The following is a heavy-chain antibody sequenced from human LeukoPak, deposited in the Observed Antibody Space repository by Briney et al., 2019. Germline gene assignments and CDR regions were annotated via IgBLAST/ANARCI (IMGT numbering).Heavy chain of an antibody. Sequence: SVKVSCKASGGTSSSYAISWVRQAPGQGLEWMGRIIPILGIANYAQKFQGRVTITADKSTSTAYMELSSLRSEDTAVYYCARDRGIAAADWFDPWGQGTLVTVSS. D-gene: IGHD6-13*01. J-gene: IGHJ5*02. CDR2: IIPILGIA. V-gene: IGHV1-69*04. CDR3: ARDRGIAAADWFDP. CDR1: GGTSSSYA.